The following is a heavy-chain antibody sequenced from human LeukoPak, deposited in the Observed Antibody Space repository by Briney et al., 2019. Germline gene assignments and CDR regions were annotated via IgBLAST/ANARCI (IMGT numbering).Heavy chain of an antibody. J-gene: IGHJ4*02. CDR1: GFTFSDYY. Sequence: PGGSLRLSCAASGFTFSDYYMSWIRQAPGKGLEWVSSISSSSSYIYYADSVKGRFTISRDNAKNSLYLQMNSLRAEDTAVYYCARETTAMVIFDYWGQGTLVTVSS. CDR2: ISSSSSYI. D-gene: IGHD5-18*01. CDR3: ARETTAMVIFDY. V-gene: IGHV3-11*04.